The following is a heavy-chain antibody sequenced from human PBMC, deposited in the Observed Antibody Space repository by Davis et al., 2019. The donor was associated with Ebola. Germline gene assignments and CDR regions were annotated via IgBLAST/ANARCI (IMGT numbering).Heavy chain of an antibody. CDR3: ARGSRNMDV. V-gene: IGHV3-74*01. Sequence: GESLKISCAASGFTFSSYWMSWVRQAPGKGLVWVSRTNSDGSITSYADSVKGRFTISRDNAKDSLYLQMNSLRAEDTAVYYCARGSRNMDVWGQGTTVTVSS. CDR2: TNSDGSIT. J-gene: IGHJ6*02. CDR1: GFTFSSYW.